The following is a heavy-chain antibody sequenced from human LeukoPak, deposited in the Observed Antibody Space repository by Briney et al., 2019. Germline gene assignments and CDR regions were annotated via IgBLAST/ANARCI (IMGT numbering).Heavy chain of an antibody. V-gene: IGHV4-39*07. Sequence: PSETLSLTCTGSGGPISSSPYYWGWIRQPPGKGLECIGSIYYSGTTHYNPSLESRVTISVDTSKNQFSLKLASVTAADTAIYYCAKGAGGFSYYNWFDPWGQGTLVTVSS. CDR2: IYYSGTT. D-gene: IGHD5-18*01. CDR3: AKGAGGFSYYNWFDP. CDR1: GGPISSSPYY. J-gene: IGHJ5*02.